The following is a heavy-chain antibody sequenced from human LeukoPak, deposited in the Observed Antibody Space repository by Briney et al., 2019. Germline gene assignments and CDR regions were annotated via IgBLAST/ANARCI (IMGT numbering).Heavy chain of an antibody. CDR3: ARHSWLVSNHIDY. Sequence: SETLSLTCTVSGGSISSYYWGWIRQPPGKGLEWIGSIYYSGSTYYNPSLKSRVTISVDTSKNQFSLKLSSVTAADTAVYYCARHSWLVSNHIDYWGQGTLVTVSS. CDR1: GGSISSYY. V-gene: IGHV4-39*01. J-gene: IGHJ4*02. D-gene: IGHD6-19*01. CDR2: IYYSGST.